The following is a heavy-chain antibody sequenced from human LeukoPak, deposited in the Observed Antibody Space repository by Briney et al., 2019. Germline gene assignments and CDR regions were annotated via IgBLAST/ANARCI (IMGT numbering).Heavy chain of an antibody. J-gene: IGHJ6*02. CDR1: GFTFSDYY. V-gene: IGHV3-23*01. D-gene: IGHD2-2*01. CDR2: ISGSGGST. CDR3: AVTPPMMDV. Sequence: GGSLRLSCAASGFTFSDYYMSWIRQAPGKGLEWVSAISGSGGSTYYADSVKGRFTISRDNSKNTLYLQMNSLRAEDTAVYYCAVTPPMMDVWGQGTTVTVSS.